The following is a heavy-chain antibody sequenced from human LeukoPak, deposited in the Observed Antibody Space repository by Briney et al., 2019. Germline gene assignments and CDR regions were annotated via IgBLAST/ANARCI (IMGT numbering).Heavy chain of an antibody. CDR2: IWYDGSNK. CDR3: ARDRWATTVGLFDY. J-gene: IGHJ4*02. V-gene: IGHV3-33*01. D-gene: IGHD4-17*01. Sequence: PGRSLRLSCAASGFTFSSYGMHWVRQAPGKGLEWVAVIWYDGSNKYYADSVKGRFTISRDNSKNTLYLQMNSLRAEDTAVYYCARDRWATTVGLFDYWGQGTLVTVSS. CDR1: GFTFSSYG.